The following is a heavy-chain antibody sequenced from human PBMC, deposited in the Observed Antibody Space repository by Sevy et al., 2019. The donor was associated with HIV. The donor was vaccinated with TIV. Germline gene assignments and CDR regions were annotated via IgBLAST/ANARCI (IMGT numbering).Heavy chain of an antibody. V-gene: IGHV1-18*04. D-gene: IGHD2-15*01. Sequence: ASVKVSCKASGYTFTSYGISWVRQAPGQGLEWMGWISAYNGNTNYAQKLQGRVTMTTDTSTSTAYMELRSLRSDDPAVYYCARRYCSGGSCQFDPWGQGTLVTVSS. J-gene: IGHJ5*02. CDR2: ISAYNGNT. CDR1: GYTFTSYG. CDR3: ARRYCSGGSCQFDP.